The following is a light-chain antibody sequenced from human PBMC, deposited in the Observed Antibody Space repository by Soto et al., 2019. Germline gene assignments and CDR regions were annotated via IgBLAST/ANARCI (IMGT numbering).Light chain of an antibody. CDR1: SSDVGGYNY. CDR3: SSYTSSSTLPYV. V-gene: IGLV2-14*01. J-gene: IGLJ1*01. CDR2: DVS. Sequence: QSALTQPASVSGSPGQSITISCTGTSSDVGGYNYVSWSQQHPGKAPKLMIYDVSNRPSGVSNRFSGSKSGNTASLTISGLQAEDEADYYCSSYTSSSTLPYVFGTGTKLTVL.